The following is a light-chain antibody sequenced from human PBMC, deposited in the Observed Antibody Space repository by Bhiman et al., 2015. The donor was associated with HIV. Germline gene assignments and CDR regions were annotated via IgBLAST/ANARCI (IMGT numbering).Light chain of an antibody. V-gene: IGLV3-19*01. CDR1: SLRSYY. Sequence: SSELTQDPAVSVALGQTVRITCQGDSLRSYYATWYQQKPGQAPILVIYAKNNRPSGIPDRFSGSLSGNTASLTITGAQAEDEADYYCQAWDNNTVVFGGGTKLTVL. CDR3: QAWDNNTVV. CDR2: AKN. J-gene: IGLJ2*01.